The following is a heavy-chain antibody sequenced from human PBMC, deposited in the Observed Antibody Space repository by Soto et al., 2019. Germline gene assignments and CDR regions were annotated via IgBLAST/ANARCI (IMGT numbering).Heavy chain of an antibody. V-gene: IGHV4-31*03. CDR2: IYYSGST. CDR3: ARDRGGDGSGSRWFDP. D-gene: IGHD3-10*01. CDR1: GGSISSGGYY. Sequence: KTSETLSLTCTVSGGSISSGGYYWSWIRQHPGKGLEWIGYIYYSGSTYYNPSLKSRVTISVDTSKNQFSLKLSPVTAADTAVHYCARDRGGDGSGSRWFDPWGQGTLVTVSS. J-gene: IGHJ5*02.